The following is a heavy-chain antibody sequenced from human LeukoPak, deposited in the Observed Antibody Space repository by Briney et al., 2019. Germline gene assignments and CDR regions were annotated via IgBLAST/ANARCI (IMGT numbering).Heavy chain of an antibody. CDR1: GGSISSGGYY. CDR2: IYHSGST. Sequence: SETLSLTCTVSGGSISSGGYYWSWIRQPPGKGLEWIGYIYHSGSTYYNPSLKSRVTISVDRSKNQFSLKLTSVTAADTAVYYCARGHGSFDSWGQGTLVTVSA. D-gene: IGHD1-26*01. V-gene: IGHV4-30-2*01. CDR3: ARGHGSFDS. J-gene: IGHJ4*02.